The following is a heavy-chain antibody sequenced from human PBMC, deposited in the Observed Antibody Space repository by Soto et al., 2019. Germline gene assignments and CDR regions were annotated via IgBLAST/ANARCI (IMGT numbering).Heavy chain of an antibody. Sequence: SVKVSCKASGGTFSSYAISWVRRAPGQGLEWMGGIIPIFGTANYAHKFQGRVTITADKSTSTAYMELSSLRSEDTAVYYCARDASHYYDSSGYYSPGLYDYWGQGTLVTVSS. CDR2: IIPIFGTA. CDR3: ARDASHYYDSSGYYSPGLYDY. D-gene: IGHD3-22*01. V-gene: IGHV1-69*06. J-gene: IGHJ4*02. CDR1: GGTFSSYA.